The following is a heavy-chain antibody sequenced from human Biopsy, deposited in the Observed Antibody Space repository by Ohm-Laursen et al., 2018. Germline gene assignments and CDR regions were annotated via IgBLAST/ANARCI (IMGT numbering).Heavy chain of an antibody. V-gene: IGHV4-59*11. CDR2: ISHTGYT. J-gene: IGHJ1*01. Sequence: TLSLTCTVSGGSFTGHYWTWIRQPPGKGLEWIGHISHTGYTSYKSSLKSRVTISLDTSRKHLSLRLTSLAAADTAAYYCARGSNEYGGLYFPHWGQGTLVTVSS. CDR1: GGSFTGHY. CDR3: ARGSNEYGGLYFPH. D-gene: IGHD4-23*01.